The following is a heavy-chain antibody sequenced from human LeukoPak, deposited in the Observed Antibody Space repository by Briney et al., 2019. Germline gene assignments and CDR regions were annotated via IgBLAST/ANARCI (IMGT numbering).Heavy chain of an antibody. V-gene: IGHV3-23*01. Sequence: GGSLRLSCAASGFTFSSYAMSWVRQAPGKGREWVSAISGSGGSTYYADSVKGRFTISRDNSKNTLYLQMNSLRAEDTAVYYCAILIAVAGKGVDYWGQGTLVTVSS. CDR3: AILIAVAGKGVDY. CDR2: ISGSGGST. CDR1: GFTFSSYA. D-gene: IGHD6-19*01. J-gene: IGHJ4*02.